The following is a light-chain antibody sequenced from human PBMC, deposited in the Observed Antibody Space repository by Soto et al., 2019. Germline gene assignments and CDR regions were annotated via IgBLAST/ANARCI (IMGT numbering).Light chain of an antibody. CDR3: QQYGSSPWT. Sequence: EIVFTQSPATLSLSPGERATLSCRASQSVSNNYLAWYQQKPGQAPRLLIYGASRRATGIPDRFRGSGSGTDFTLTISRLEPEDFAVYYCQQYGSSPWTFGQGTKVDI. V-gene: IGKV3-20*01. CDR2: GAS. J-gene: IGKJ1*01. CDR1: QSVSNNY.